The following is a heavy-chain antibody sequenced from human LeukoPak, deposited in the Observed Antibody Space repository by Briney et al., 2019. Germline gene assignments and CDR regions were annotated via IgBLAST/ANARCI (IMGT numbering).Heavy chain of an antibody. CDR1: GGSISSSSYY. D-gene: IGHD2-2*01. CDR3: ASNPTTMPTTAFDI. CDR2: IYYSGST. J-gene: IGHJ3*02. Sequence: SETLSLTCTVSGGSISSSSYYWGWIRQPPGKGLEWIGSIYYSGSTYYNPSLKSRVTISVDTSKNRFSLKLSSVTAADTAVYYCASNPTTMPTTAFDIWGQGTMVTVSS. V-gene: IGHV4-39*01.